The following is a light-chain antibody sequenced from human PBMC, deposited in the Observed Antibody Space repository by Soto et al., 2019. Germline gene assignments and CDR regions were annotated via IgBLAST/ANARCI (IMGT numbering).Light chain of an antibody. J-gene: IGKJ1*01. V-gene: IGKV1-5*03. CDR2: KAS. Sequence: DIQMTQSPSTLSATKGDRVTITCRASQSISKWVARYHQKQGEAPKVLIYKASNLRGGVPSRFSGSGFGTEFTLTISSLQPDDFGTYYYQQYNIYWTFGQGTKVDIK. CDR3: QQYNIYWT. CDR1: QSISKW.